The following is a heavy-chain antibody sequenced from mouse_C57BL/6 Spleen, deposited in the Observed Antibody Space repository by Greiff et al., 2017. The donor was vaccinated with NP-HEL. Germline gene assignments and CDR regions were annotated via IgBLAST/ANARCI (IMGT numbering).Heavy chain of an antibody. J-gene: IGHJ3*01. CDR3: ARGNYVGFAY. CDR2: IYPGDGDT. CDR1: GYAFSSSW. Sequence: VQLQQSGPELVKPGASVKISCKASGYAFSSSWMNWVKQRPGKGLEWIGRIYPGDGDTNYNGKFKGKATLTADKSSSTAYMQLSSLTSEDSAVYFCARGNYVGFAYWGQGTLVTVSA. V-gene: IGHV1-82*01. D-gene: IGHD2-1*01.